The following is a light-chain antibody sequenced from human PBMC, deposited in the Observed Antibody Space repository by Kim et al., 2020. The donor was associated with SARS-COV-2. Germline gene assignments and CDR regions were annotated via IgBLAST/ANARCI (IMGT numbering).Light chain of an antibody. CDR2: QDN. Sequence: SYELTQPPSVSVSPGQTASITCSGDKLGDKYACWYQQKPGQSPVLVIYQDNKRPSGIPERFSGSNSGNTATLTISGTQSMDEAEYYCKAWYSNTAVFGGG. CDR1: KLGDKY. J-gene: IGLJ2*01. CDR3: KAWYSNTAV. V-gene: IGLV3-1*01.